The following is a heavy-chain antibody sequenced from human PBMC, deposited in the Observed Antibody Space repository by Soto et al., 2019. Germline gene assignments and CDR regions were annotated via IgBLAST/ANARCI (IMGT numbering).Heavy chain of an antibody. CDR2: ISSSSSTI. Sequence: GGSLRLSCAASGFTFSSYSMNWVRQAPGKGLEWVSYISSSSSTIYYADSVKGRFTISRDNAKNSLYLQMNSLRAEDTAVYYCARGAKYYYGSGSYYNGDPEFDYWGQGTLVTVSS. V-gene: IGHV3-48*01. D-gene: IGHD3-10*01. CDR1: GFTFSSYS. J-gene: IGHJ4*02. CDR3: ARGAKYYYGSGSYYNGDPEFDY.